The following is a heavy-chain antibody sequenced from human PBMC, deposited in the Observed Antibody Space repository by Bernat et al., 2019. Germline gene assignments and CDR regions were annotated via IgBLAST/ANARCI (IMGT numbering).Heavy chain of an antibody. CDR3: ARERFVIAATGKPDDY. CDR1: GYSISSGYY. CDR2: IYHRWST. J-gene: IGHJ4*02. V-gene: IGHV4-38-2*02. D-gene: IGHD6-13*01. Sequence: QVQLQESGPGLVKPSETLSLTCAVSGYSISSGYYWGWNRQHPGKGLEWIGCIYHRWSTYYNPSLKRRVTISVDTSKNRFCLKLRSVTGADTAVYYYARERFVIAATGKPDDYWGQGTLVTVSS.